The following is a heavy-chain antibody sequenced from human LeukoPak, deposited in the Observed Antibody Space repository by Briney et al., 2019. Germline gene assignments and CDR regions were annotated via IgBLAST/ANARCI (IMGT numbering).Heavy chain of an antibody. Sequence: EASVKVSCKASGGTFSSYAISWVRQAPGQGLEWMGGIIPIFGTANYAQKFQGRVTITADESTSTAYMELSSLRSEDTAVYYCARDKFDIVAVPAASRGDAFDIWGQGTMVTVSS. CDR3: ARDKFDIVAVPAASRGDAFDI. CDR2: IIPIFGTA. D-gene: IGHD2-2*01. J-gene: IGHJ3*02. V-gene: IGHV1-69*01. CDR1: GGTFSSYA.